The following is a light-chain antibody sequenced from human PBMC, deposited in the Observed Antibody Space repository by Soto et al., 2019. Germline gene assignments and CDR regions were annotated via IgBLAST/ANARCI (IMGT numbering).Light chain of an antibody. Sequence: DIQMTQSPSTLSASVGDGVTITCRASQSISTWLAWYQQKPGKAPKLLIYKSSRLEGGVPSRFSGSGSGTAFNITISSLQPDDFATYYCQQYNSYPLTFGGGTTVEIK. CDR3: QQYNSYPLT. J-gene: IGKJ4*01. CDR2: KSS. CDR1: QSISTW. V-gene: IGKV1-5*03.